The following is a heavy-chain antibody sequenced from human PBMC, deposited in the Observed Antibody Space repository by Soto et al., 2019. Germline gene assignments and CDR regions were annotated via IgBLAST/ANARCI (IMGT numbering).Heavy chain of an antibody. CDR3: ARSYGYLPEY. V-gene: IGHV4-59*08. J-gene: IGHJ4*02. CDR1: GGSIGTYF. Sequence: QVQLQESGPGLVKPSETLSLNCSVSGGSIGTYFWGWIRQPPGKGLEWIGHIYYSGSTSYNPSLRSRVTISLDTSKNQFSLRLRSVSAADTAVYYCARSYGYLPEYWGQGTLVTVSS. CDR2: IYYSGST. D-gene: IGHD4-17*01.